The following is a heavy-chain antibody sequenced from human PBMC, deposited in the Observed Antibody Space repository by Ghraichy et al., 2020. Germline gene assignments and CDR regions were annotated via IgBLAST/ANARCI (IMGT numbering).Heavy chain of an antibody. CDR3: VRAIGAAGSY. CDR1: GFTFCTYW. J-gene: IGHJ4*02. D-gene: IGHD1-1*01. V-gene: IGHV3-7*04. Sequence: GGSLRLSCAASGFTFCTYWMHWVRQAPGKGLEWVANIKQDGSEIYYVDSVKGRFTISRDNAKNSLYLQMNSLRAEDTAVYYCVRAIGAAGSYWGQGTLVPVSS. CDR2: IKQDGSEI.